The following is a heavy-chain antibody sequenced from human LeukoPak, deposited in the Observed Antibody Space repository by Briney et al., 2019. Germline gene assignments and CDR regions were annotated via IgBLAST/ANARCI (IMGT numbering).Heavy chain of an antibody. V-gene: IGHV1-8*02. J-gene: IGHJ1*01. CDR3: ARYEPLLRYFQH. Sequence: ASVKVSCKASGGTFSSYAISWVRQAPGQGLEWMGWMNPNSGDTGYAQKFQGRVTMTRDTAIGTAYMELSSLRSDDTAVYYCARYEPLLRYFQHWGQGTLVIVSA. D-gene: IGHD2-2*01. CDR2: MNPNSGDT. CDR1: GGTFSSYA.